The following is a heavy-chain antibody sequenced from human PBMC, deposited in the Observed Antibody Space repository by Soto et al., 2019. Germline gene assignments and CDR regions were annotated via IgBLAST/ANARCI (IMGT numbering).Heavy chain of an antibody. CDR3: ARYCGGDCLYYYYGMDV. J-gene: IGHJ6*02. CDR2: IYYSGST. CDR1: GGSISSGGYY. Sequence: SETLSLTCTVSGGSISSGGYYGSWIRQHPGKGLEWIGYIYYSGSTYYNPSLKSRVTISVDTSKNQFSLKLSSVTAADTAVYYCARYCGGDCLYYYYGMDVWGQGTTVTVSS. V-gene: IGHV4-31*03. D-gene: IGHD2-21*02.